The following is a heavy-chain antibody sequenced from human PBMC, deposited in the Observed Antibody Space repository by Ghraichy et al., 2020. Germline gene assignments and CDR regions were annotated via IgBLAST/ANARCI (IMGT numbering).Heavy chain of an antibody. J-gene: IGHJ6*02. CDR1: GFTFSSYA. Sequence: GGSLRLSCAASGFTFSSYAMHWVRQAPGKGLEWVAVISYDGSNKYYADSVKGRFTISRDNSKNTLYLQMNSLRAEDTAVYYCAREDGDPLIGSQDVWGQGTTVTVSS. V-gene: IGHV3-30*04. D-gene: IGHD4-17*01. CDR2: ISYDGSNK. CDR3: AREDGDPLIGSQDV.